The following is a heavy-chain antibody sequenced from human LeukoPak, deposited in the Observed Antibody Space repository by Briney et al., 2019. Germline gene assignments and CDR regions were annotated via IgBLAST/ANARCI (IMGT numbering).Heavy chain of an antibody. V-gene: IGHV4-34*01. J-gene: IGHJ4*02. CDR3: ARVRGSRRDGYNRRPYYFDY. CDR1: GGSFSGYY. CDR2: INHRGST. D-gene: IGHD5-24*01. Sequence: SETLSVTCAVYGGSFSGYYWSWIRQPPGKGLEWIGEINHRGSTNYNPSLKSRVTISVDTSKNQFSLKLSSVTAADTAVYYCARVRGSRRDGYNRRPYYFDYWGQGTLVTVSS.